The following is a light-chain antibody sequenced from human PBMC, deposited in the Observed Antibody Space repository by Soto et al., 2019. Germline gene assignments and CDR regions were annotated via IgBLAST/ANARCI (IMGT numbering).Light chain of an antibody. Sequence: ETVMTQSPATLSVSPGERATLSCRASQSVNNNLAWYQQKPGQAPRLLIYGASNRAVGIPARFSGAGSGTEFTLTISSLQSEDFAVYYCQQYNNWPQTFGQGTTVDIK. J-gene: IGKJ1*01. CDR3: QQYNNWPQT. CDR1: QSVNNN. CDR2: GAS. V-gene: IGKV3-15*01.